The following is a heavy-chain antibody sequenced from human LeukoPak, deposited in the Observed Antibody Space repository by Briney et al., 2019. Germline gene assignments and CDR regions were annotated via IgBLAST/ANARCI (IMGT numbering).Heavy chain of an antibody. CDR1: GNSFTSFW. Sequence: GESLKISCKASGNSFTSFWIGWVRQMPGKGLEWMGIIHPGDSDTRYSPSLQGQVTISADKSISTAYLQWSSLKASDTAMYYCASHVGVGATYDYWGQGTLVTVSS. CDR2: IHPGDSDT. V-gene: IGHV5-51*01. D-gene: IGHD1-26*01. J-gene: IGHJ4*02. CDR3: ASHVGVGATYDY.